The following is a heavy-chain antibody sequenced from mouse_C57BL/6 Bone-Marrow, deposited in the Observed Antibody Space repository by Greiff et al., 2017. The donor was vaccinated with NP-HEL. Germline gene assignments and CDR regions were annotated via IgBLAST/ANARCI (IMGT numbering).Heavy chain of an antibody. CDR2: IYPGDGDT. V-gene: IGHV1-82*01. D-gene: IGHD1-1*01. CDR1: GYAFSSSW. Sequence: QVQLKQSGPELVKPGASVKISCKASGYAFSSSWMNWVKQRPGKGLEWIGRIYPGDGDTNYNGKFKGKATLTADKSSSTAYMQLSSLTSEDSAVYFCARGGDYYGSSLSFDYWGQGTTLTVSS. J-gene: IGHJ2*01. CDR3: ARGGDYYGSSLSFDY.